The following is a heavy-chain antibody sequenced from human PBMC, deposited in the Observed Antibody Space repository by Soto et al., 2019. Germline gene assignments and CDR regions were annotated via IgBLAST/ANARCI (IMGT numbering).Heavy chain of an antibody. CDR3: AKDPWGYCSSTSCYGFDY. D-gene: IGHD2-2*01. CDR1: GFTFSSYA. J-gene: IGHJ4*02. V-gene: IGHV3-23*01. CDR2: ISGSGGST. Sequence: GGSLRLSCAASGFTFSSYAMSWVRQAPGKGLEWVSAISGSGGSTYYADSVKGRFTISRDNSKNTLYLQMNSLRAEDTAVYYCAKDPWGYCSSTSCYGFDYWGQGTLVTVSS.